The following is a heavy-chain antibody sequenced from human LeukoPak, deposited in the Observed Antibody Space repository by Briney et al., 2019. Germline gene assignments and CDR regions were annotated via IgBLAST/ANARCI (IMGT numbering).Heavy chain of an antibody. J-gene: IGHJ4*02. CDR3: ARDWNDGDY. CDR1: GYTLTELS. D-gene: IGHD1-1*01. V-gene: IGHV1-2*02. Sequence: ASVKVSCKGSGYTLTELSMHWVRQAPGQGLELMGCINPNSGGTNYAQKFQGRVTMTRDTAISTAYMELRRLRSDDTAVYYCARDWNDGDYWGQGTLVTVSS. CDR2: INPNSGGT.